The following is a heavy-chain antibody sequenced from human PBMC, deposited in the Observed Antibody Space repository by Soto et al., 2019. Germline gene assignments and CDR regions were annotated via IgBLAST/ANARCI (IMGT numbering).Heavy chain of an antibody. V-gene: IGHV1-69*01. J-gene: IGHJ4*02. CDR2: IIPIFGTA. CDR1: GGTFSSYA. D-gene: IGHD6-6*01. CDR3: ARERGIAAPPSPHPGWGQFDY. Sequence: QVQLVQSGAEVKKPGSSVKVSCKASGGTFSSYAISWVRQAPGQGLEWMGGIIPIFGTANYAQKFQGRVTITADESTSTAYMELSSLRSEDTAVYYCARERGIAAPPSPHPGWGQFDYWGQGTLVTVSS.